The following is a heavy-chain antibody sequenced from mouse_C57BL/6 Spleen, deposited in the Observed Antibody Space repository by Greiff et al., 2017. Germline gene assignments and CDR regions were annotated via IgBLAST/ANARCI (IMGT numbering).Heavy chain of an antibody. V-gene: IGHV1-80*01. D-gene: IGHD2-5*01. CDR1: GYAFSSYW. CDR3: ARYSNSYYAMDY. J-gene: IGHJ4*01. CDR2: IYPGDGDT. Sequence: QVQLQQSGAELVKPGASVKISCKASGYAFSSYWMNWVKQRPGKGLEWIGQIYPGDGDTNYNGKFKGKATLTADKSSSTAYMQLSSLTSEDSAVYFCARYSNSYYAMDYWGQGTSVTVSS.